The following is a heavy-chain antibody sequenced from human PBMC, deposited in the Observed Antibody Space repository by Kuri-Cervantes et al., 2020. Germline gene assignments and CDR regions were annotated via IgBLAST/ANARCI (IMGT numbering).Heavy chain of an antibody. V-gene: IGHV1-8*02. J-gene: IGHJ5*02. CDR2: MNPNSGNT. CDR1: GYTFTSYD. D-gene: IGHD3/OR15-3a*01. Sequence: ASVKVSCKASGYTFTSYDINWVRQATGQGLEWMGWMNPNSGNTGYAQKFQDRVTMTTDTSTSTAYMELRSLRFDDTAFYYCGRCGVIMNFGGRGGLDPWGQGTLVTVSS. CDR3: GRCGVIMNFGGRGGLDP.